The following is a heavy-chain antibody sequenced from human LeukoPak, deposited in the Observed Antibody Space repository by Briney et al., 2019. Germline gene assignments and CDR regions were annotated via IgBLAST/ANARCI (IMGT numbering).Heavy chain of an antibody. J-gene: IGHJ6*03. V-gene: IGHV3-48*01. CDR1: GFTFSSYS. Sequence: GGSLRLSCAASGFTFSSYSMNWVRQAPGQGLEWLSYIDTTSSTIYYADSVKGRFSISRDNAKNSLYLQMNSLRAEDTAVYYCARVDCSSTSCLRQRYYYYYMDVWGKGTTVTVSS. CDR3: ARVDCSSTSCLRQRYYYYYMDV. D-gene: IGHD2-2*01. CDR2: IDTTSSTI.